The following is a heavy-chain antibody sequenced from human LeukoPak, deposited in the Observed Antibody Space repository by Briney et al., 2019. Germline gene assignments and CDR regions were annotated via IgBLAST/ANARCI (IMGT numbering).Heavy chain of an antibody. D-gene: IGHD2-15*01. CDR1: GFTFSSYS. CDR2: ISSSSSYI. CDR3: ARGHCSGGSCYGIFDY. V-gene: IGHV3-21*01. J-gene: IGHJ4*02. Sequence: GGSLRLSCAASGFTFSSYSMNWVRQAPGKGLEWVSSISSSSSYIYYADSVNGRFTISRDNAKNSLYLQMNSLRAEDTAVYYCARGHCSGGSCYGIFDYWGQGTLVTVSS.